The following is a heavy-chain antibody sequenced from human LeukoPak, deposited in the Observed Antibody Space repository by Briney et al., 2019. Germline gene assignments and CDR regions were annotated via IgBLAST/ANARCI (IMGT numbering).Heavy chain of an antibody. Sequence: ASVKVSCKVSGYTLTELSMHWVRQAPGKGLERMGGFDPEDGETIYAQKFQGRVTMTEDTPTDTAYMELSSLRSEDTAVYYCATDRGYCSGGSCYSGLGYWGQGTLVTVSS. J-gene: IGHJ4*02. CDR2: FDPEDGET. CDR3: ATDRGYCSGGSCYSGLGY. CDR1: GYTLTELS. V-gene: IGHV1-24*01. D-gene: IGHD2-15*01.